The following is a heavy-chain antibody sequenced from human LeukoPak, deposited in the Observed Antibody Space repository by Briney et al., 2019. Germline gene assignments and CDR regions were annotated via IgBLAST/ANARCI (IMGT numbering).Heavy chain of an antibody. CDR3: ARSPESGGNVFDI. CDR1: GFTFGDYA. CDR2: SRNKANGYTT. V-gene: IGHV3-72*01. Sequence: PGGSLRLSCTASGFTFGDYAMNWFRQAPGKGLEWVGRSRNKANGYTTEYAASVKGRFTISRDDSKNSVYLQMNSLKTEDTAVYYCARSPESGGNVFDIWGQGTMVTVCS. J-gene: IGHJ3*02. D-gene: IGHD3-16*01.